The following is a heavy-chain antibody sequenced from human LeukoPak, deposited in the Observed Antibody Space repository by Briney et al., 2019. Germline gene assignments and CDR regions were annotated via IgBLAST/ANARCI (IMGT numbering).Heavy chain of an antibody. J-gene: IGHJ5*02. CDR2: INTKSGGT. V-gene: IGHV1-2*02. CDR1: GYTFTGYY. CDR3: ARDYRGISGWFDP. Sequence: GASVKLSCKASGYTFTGYYMHWVRQAAGHGLEWLGWINTKSGGTNYAQKFQGRVTMTRDTSISTAYMELSRMRSDDIAVYYCARDYRGISGWFDPWGQGTLVTVSS. D-gene: IGHD5-12*01.